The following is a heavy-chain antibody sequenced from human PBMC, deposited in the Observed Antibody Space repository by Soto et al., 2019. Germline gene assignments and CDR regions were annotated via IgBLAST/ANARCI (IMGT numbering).Heavy chain of an antibody. CDR1: GFSFSTYS. Sequence: GGSLRLSCEATGFSFSTYSMHWVRQAPGKGLEWVSSIGRRSDIYYADSVKGRFTISRDNAKNSVSLQMNSLRDEDTAVYYCAREETAWPLAYGLDVWGQGTTVTVSS. CDR2: IGRRSDI. CDR3: AREETAWPLAYGLDV. J-gene: IGHJ6*02. V-gene: IGHV3-21*01. D-gene: IGHD2-21*02.